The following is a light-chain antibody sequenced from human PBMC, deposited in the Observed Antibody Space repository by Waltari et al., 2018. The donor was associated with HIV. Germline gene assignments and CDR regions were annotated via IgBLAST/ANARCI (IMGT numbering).Light chain of an antibody. Sequence: QSVLTQPPPMSGTPGPRVTTSCLGSNYNVETSHVYCYQRVPGAAPKLLIFANDQRPLGVPDRFSGSKSGSSASLAISGLRSEDEADYYCATWADILSAWVFGGGTRVTVL. J-gene: IGLJ3*02. CDR3: ATWADILSAWV. CDR1: NYNVETSH. V-gene: IGLV1-47*01. CDR2: AND.